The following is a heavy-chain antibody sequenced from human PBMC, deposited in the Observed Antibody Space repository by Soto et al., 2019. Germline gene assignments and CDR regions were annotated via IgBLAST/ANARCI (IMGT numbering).Heavy chain of an antibody. Sequence: GGSLRLSWAASGFTCSSYAMSWVRQAPGKGLEWVSAISGSGGNTYYADSVKGRFTISRDNSKNTLYLQMNSLRAEDTAVYYCAKSLVARPYDYWGQGTLVTVSS. CDR2: ISGSGGNT. D-gene: IGHD6-6*01. CDR1: GFTCSSYA. CDR3: AKSLVARPYDY. J-gene: IGHJ4*02. V-gene: IGHV3-23*01.